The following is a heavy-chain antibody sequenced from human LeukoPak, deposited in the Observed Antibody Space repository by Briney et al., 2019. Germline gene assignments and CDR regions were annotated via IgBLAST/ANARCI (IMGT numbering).Heavy chain of an antibody. CDR2: ISSSGSTI. CDR3: AIIYDSSGYDDY. CDR1: GFTFSSYE. J-gene: IGHJ4*02. Sequence: GGSLRLSCAASGFTFSSYEMNWVRQAPGKGLDWVSYISSSGSTIYYADSVKGRFTISRDNAKNSLYLQMNSLRAEDTAVYYCAIIYDSSGYDDYWGQGTLVTVSS. D-gene: IGHD3-22*01. V-gene: IGHV3-48*03.